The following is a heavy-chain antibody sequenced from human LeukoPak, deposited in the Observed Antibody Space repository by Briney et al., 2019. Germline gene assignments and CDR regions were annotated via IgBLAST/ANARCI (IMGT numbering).Heavy chain of an antibody. D-gene: IGHD1-1*01. J-gene: IGHJ5*02. Sequence: PSETLSLTCTVSGASISSSSYYWGWIRQPPGKGLEWIGNIYYSGSTYYNPSLKSRVTISVDTSKNQFSLKLSSVTAADTALYYCAVQKIWQYNWFDPWGQGTLVTVSS. V-gene: IGHV4-39*07. CDR3: AVQKIWQYNWFDP. CDR1: GASISSSSYY. CDR2: IYYSGST.